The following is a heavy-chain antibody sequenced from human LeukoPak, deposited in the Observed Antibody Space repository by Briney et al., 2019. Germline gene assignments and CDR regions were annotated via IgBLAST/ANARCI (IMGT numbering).Heavy chain of an antibody. Sequence: VASVKVSCKAFGYTITGYYIHWVRQAPGQGLEWMGWINPNNGGTNSAQKFQGRVTMTRDTSIGTAYMELNRLTYDDTAVYYCGRDRHWNQGNFDYWGQGTPVTVSS. V-gene: IGHV1-2*02. CDR2: INPNNGGT. D-gene: IGHD1-1*01. J-gene: IGHJ4*02. CDR3: GRDRHWNQGNFDY. CDR1: GYTITGYY.